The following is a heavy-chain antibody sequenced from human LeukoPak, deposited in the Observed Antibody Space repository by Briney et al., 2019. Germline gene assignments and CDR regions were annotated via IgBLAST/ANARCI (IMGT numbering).Heavy chain of an antibody. Sequence: GGPLRLSCADSGFTFSSYAMSWVRQAPGKGLEWVSGISGSGDSTYYADSVKGRFTISRDNSKNTLYLQMNSLRAEDTAVYYCAKVGAYRATDYWGQGTLVTVSS. CDR2: ISGSGDST. CDR1: GFTFSSYA. V-gene: IGHV3-23*01. D-gene: IGHD4-11*01. CDR3: AKVGAYRATDY. J-gene: IGHJ4*02.